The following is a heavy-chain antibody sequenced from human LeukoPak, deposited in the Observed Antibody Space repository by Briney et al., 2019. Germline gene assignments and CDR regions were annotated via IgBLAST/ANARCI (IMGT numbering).Heavy chain of an antibody. J-gene: IGHJ4*02. D-gene: IGHD5-12*01. Sequence: ASVKVSCKASGYTFTGYYMHWVRQAPGQGLEWMGWINPNSGGTNYAQKFQGWVTMTRDTSISTAYMEPSRLRSDDTAVYYCARAPSDVAPDYWGQGTLVTVSS. CDR3: ARAPSDVAPDY. V-gene: IGHV1-2*04. CDR2: INPNSGGT. CDR1: GYTFTGYY.